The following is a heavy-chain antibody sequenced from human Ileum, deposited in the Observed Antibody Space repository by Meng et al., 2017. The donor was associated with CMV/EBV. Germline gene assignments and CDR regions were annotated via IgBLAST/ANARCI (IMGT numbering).Heavy chain of an antibody. CDR2: ISPIFRTS. CDR1: GGTFSSNA. J-gene: IGHJ4*02. V-gene: IGHV1-69*12. CDR3: ATSGRGPKYYFDY. D-gene: IGHD1-14*01. Sequence: VKLVQSGDEVRKLGSSVKVSCEGSGGTFSSNAISWVRHAPGQGLEWMGVISPIFRTSSDAQKFQGRLTITADESTSTAYMELSSLTSGDTAVYYCATSGRGPKYYFDYWGQGTLVTVSS.